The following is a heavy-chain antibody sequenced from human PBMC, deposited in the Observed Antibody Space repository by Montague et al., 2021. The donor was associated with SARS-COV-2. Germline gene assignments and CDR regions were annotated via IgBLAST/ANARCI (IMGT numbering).Heavy chain of an antibody. V-gene: IGHV3-21*01. Sequence: SLRLSCAASGFTFNSYSMNWVRQAPGKGLEWVSSISSTSTSIYYADSVKGRFTISRDNAKNSLYLQVNSLRAEDTAVYYCARGGTYYDFWSGYYNYHYGMDVWGQGTTVTVSS. CDR2: ISSTSTSI. J-gene: IGHJ6*02. CDR1: GFTFNSYS. CDR3: ARGGTYYDFWSGYYNYHYGMDV. D-gene: IGHD3-3*01.